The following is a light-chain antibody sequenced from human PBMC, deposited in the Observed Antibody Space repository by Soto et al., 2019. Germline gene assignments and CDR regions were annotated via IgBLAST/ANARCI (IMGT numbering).Light chain of an antibody. CDR3: QSYDSSLSAFYF. J-gene: IGLJ1*01. V-gene: IGLV1-40*01. CDR1: SSNIGAGYD. CDR2: GNS. Sequence: QSVLTQPPSVSGAPGQRVTISCTGSSSNIGAGYDVHWYQQLPGTAPKLLIYGNSNRPSGVPDRFSGSKSGTSASLAITGLQAEDEADYYCQSYDSSLSAFYFFGTGTKVTV.